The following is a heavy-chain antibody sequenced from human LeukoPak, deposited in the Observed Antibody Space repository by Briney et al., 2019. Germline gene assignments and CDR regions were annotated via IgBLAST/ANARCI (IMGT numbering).Heavy chain of an antibody. CDR3: AREVGIAAAFYYYYGMDV. D-gene: IGHD6-13*01. CDR1: GFTFSSYW. J-gene: IGHJ6*02. CDR2: IKQDGSEK. V-gene: IGHV3-7*01. Sequence: GGSLRLSCAASGFTFSSYWMSWVRQAPGKGLEGGANIKQDGSEKYYVDSVKGRFTISRDNAKNSLYLQMNSLRAEDTAVYYCAREVGIAAAFYYYYGMDVWGQGPTVTVS.